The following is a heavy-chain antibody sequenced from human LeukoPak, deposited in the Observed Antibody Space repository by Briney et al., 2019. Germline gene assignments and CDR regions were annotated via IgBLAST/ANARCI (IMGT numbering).Heavy chain of an antibody. CDR1: GFTFGSYS. CDR2: ISSSSSYI. Sequence: GGSLRLSCAASGFTFGSYSMNWVRQAPGKGLEWVSSISSSSSYIYYADSVKGRFTISRDNAKNSLYLQMNSLRAEDTAVYYCARDVNDAFDIWGQGTMVTVSS. V-gene: IGHV3-21*01. CDR3: ARDVNDAFDI. J-gene: IGHJ3*02.